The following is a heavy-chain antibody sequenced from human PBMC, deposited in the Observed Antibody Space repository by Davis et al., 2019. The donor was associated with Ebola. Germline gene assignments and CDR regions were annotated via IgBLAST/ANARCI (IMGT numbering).Heavy chain of an antibody. CDR1: GGSISSYY. CDR3: ARGARLEYSSSSGPGFDY. D-gene: IGHD6-6*01. CDR2: IYTSGST. V-gene: IGHV4-4*07. J-gene: IGHJ4*02. Sequence: PSETLSLTCTVSGGSISSYYWSWIRQPAGKGLEWIGRIYTSGSTNYNPSLKSRVTISVDTSKNQFSLKLSSVTAADTAVYYCARGARLEYSSSSGPGFDYWGQGTLVTVSS.